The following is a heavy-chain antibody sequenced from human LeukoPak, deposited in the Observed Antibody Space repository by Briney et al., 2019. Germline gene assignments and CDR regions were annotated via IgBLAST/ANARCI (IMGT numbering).Heavy chain of an antibody. Sequence: HPGGSLRLSCAASGFTFSSYAMSWVRQAPGKGLEWVSAISGSGGSTYYADSVKGRFTISRDNSKNTLYLQMNSLRAEDTAVYYCAKSAWIQLWLLGSSGYFDYWGQGTLVTVSS. J-gene: IGHJ4*02. D-gene: IGHD5-18*01. CDR3: AKSAWIQLWLLGSSGYFDY. V-gene: IGHV3-23*01. CDR2: ISGSGGST. CDR1: GFTFSSYA.